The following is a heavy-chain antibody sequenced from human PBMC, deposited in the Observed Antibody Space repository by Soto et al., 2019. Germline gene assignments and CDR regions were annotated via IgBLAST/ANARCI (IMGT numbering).Heavy chain of an antibody. CDR2: LSYDGTYK. J-gene: IGHJ4*02. CDR3: AKDQVTTEYYFDC. D-gene: IGHD1-1*01. Sequence: QVQLVESGGGVAQPGRSLRLSCVASGFTFSSYAMHWVRQAPGKGLEWVAILSYDGTYKLYADSVKGRFTISRDISKNTLYLQMNSLRAEDTAIYYCAKDQVTTEYYFDCWGQGTLVTVSS. V-gene: IGHV3-30*18. CDR1: GFTFSSYA.